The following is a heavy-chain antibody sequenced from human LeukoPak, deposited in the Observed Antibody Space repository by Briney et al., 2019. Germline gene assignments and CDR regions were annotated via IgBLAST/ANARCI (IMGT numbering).Heavy chain of an antibody. Sequence: SETLSLTCGVSGGSVSNSGYSWSWIRQPPGKGLEWIGYLYYSGSTRYNPSLKRRVTISVDTSKNQFSLKLSSVTAADTAVYYCARDRGRYSSSSNWFDPWGQGTLVTVSS. J-gene: IGHJ5*02. CDR3: ARDRGRYSSSSNWFDP. D-gene: IGHD6-13*01. V-gene: IGHV4-61*08. CDR2: LYYSGST. CDR1: GGSVSNSGYS.